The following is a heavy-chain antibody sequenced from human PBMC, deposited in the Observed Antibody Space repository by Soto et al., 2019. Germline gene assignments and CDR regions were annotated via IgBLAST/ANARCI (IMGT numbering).Heavy chain of an antibody. J-gene: IGHJ4*02. Sequence: QVQLVESGGGVVQPGTSVRLSCVGSGFTFMSYVIHWVRQAPGKGLEWVALTSYDGSNNFYGDSVKGRFTISRDNSRNTVELQMDSLRLEDTALYYCARWGTTGGLDVWGQGTLVSVSS. CDR2: TSYDGSNN. CDR3: ARWGTTGGLDV. CDR1: GFTFMSYV. D-gene: IGHD3-16*01. V-gene: IGHV3-33*05.